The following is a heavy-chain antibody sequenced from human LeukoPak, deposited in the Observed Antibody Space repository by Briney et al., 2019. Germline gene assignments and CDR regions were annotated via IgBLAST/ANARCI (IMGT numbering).Heavy chain of an antibody. J-gene: IGHJ4*02. V-gene: IGHV1-8*01. D-gene: IGHD6-13*01. CDR3: GRYSASWYYFDY. CDR1: GYTFTSYD. Sequence: ASVKVSCKASGYTFTSYDINWARQATGQGLEWMGWMNPNSGNTGYAQKFQGRVTMTRNTSISTAYMELSSLRSEDTAVYYCGRYSASWYYFDYWGQGTLVTVSS. CDR2: MNPNSGNT.